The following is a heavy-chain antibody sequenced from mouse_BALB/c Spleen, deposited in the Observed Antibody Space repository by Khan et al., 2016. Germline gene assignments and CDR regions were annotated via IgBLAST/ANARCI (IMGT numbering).Heavy chain of an antibody. Sequence: QVQLQQPGPGLVQPSQSLSITCTVSGFSLTSYGVHWVRQSPGKGLEWLGVIWSGGSTDYNAAFISRLSISKDNSKSQVFFKMNSLQANDTAIYYCARRAGTPYAMDYWGQGTSVTVSS. D-gene: IGHD4-1*01. J-gene: IGHJ4*01. V-gene: IGHV2-2*02. CDR1: GFSLTSYG. CDR2: IWSGGST. CDR3: ARRAGTPYAMDY.